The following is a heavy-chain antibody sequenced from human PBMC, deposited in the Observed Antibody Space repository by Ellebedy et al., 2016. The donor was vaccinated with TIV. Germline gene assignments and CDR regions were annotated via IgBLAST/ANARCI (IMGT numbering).Heavy chain of an antibody. V-gene: IGHV3-21*01. J-gene: IGHJ2*01. Sequence: PGGSLRFSCAASGFTFSSYTMNWVRQAPGKGLEWVSSISGSSTYIYYADSVKGRFAISRDNAKNSLYLQMNSLRAEDTAVYYCARKVPAPTTVPPNWYFDLWGRGTLVTVSS. CDR3: ARKVPAPTTVPPNWYFDL. D-gene: IGHD4-17*01. CDR1: GFTFSSYT. CDR2: ISGSSTYI.